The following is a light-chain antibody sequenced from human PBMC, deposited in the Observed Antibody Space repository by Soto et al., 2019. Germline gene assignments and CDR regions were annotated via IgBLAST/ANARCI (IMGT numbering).Light chain of an antibody. Sequence: QSALTQPASVSRSPGQSITISCTGTSSDVGSYNLVSWYQQHPGKAPKLMIYEVGKRPSGVSYRFSGSKSGNTASLTISGLQAEDEADYYCCSYATGRTYVVFGGGTKLTVL. J-gene: IGLJ2*01. CDR3: CSYATGRTYVV. CDR2: EVG. CDR1: SSDVGSYNL. V-gene: IGLV2-23*02.